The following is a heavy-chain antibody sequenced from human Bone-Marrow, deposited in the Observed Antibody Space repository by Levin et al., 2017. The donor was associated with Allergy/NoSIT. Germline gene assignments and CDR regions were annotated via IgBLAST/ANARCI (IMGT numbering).Heavy chain of an antibody. D-gene: IGHD3-22*01. V-gene: IGHV3-30*04. Sequence: PGGSLRLSCAASGFTFSSYAMHWVRQAPGKGLEWVAVISYDGSNKYYADSVKGRFTISRDNSKNTLYLQMNSLRAEDTAVYYCARDLNYYDSSGPFLDYWGQGTLVTVSS. CDR1: GFTFSSYA. CDR2: ISYDGSNK. CDR3: ARDLNYYDSSGPFLDY. J-gene: IGHJ4*02.